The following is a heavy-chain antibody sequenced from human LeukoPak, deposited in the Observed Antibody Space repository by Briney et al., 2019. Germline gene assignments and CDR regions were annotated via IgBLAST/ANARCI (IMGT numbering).Heavy chain of an antibody. Sequence: PSETLSLTCTVSGGSICSYYWSWIRQPPGKGLEWIGYIYYSGSTNYNPSLKSRVTISVDTSKNQFSLKLNSVTAADTAVYYCARGGKYSYGHDYWGQGTLVTVSS. CDR1: GGSICSYY. D-gene: IGHD5-18*01. V-gene: IGHV4-59*01. CDR3: ARGGKYSYGHDY. CDR2: IYYSGST. J-gene: IGHJ4*02.